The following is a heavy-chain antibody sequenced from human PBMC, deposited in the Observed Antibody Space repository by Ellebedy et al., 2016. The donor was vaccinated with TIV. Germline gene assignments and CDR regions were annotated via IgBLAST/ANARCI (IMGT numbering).Heavy chain of an antibody. CDR1: GYTFTSYD. V-gene: IGHV1-8*01. CDR2: MNPNSGNT. D-gene: IGHD1-26*01. J-gene: IGHJ5*02. CDR3: ARGFPVWELRWFDP. Sequence: ASVKVSXKASGYTFTSYDINWVRQATGQGLEWMGWMNPNSGNTGYAQKFQGRVTMTRNTSISTAYMELSSLRSEDTAVYYCARGFPVWELRWFDPWGQGTLVTVSS.